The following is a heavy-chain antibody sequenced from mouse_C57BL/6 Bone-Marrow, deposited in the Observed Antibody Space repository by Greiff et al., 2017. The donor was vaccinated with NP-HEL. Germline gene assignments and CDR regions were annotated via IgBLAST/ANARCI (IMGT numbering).Heavy chain of an antibody. Sequence: EVMLVESGGGLVKPGGSLKLSCAASGFTFSSYAMSWVRQTPEKRLEWVATISDGGSYTYYPDNVKGRFTISRDNAKNNLYLQMSHLKSEDTAMYYCARFYYDYDDYAMDYWGQGTSVTVSS. J-gene: IGHJ4*01. V-gene: IGHV5-4*03. D-gene: IGHD2-4*01. CDR2: ISDGGSYT. CDR3: ARFYYDYDDYAMDY. CDR1: GFTFSSYA.